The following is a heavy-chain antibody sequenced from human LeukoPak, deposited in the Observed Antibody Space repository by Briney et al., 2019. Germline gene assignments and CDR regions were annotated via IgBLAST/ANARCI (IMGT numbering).Heavy chain of an antibody. CDR2: TKSKTDGGTT. D-gene: IGHD5-18*01. CDR1: GFTFSNAW. Sequence: PGGSLRLSCAASGFTFSNAWMSWVRQAPGKGLEWVGRTKSKTDGGTTDYAAPVKGRFTISRDDSKNTLYLQMNSLKTEDTAVYYCTTDPSDTAMVADYWGREPWSPSP. CDR3: TTDPSDTAMVADY. V-gene: IGHV3-15*01. J-gene: IGHJ4*02.